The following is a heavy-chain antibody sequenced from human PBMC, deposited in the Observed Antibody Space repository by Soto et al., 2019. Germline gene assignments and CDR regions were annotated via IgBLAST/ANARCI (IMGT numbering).Heavy chain of an antibody. V-gene: IGHV4-34*01. CDR1: GGSFSGYY. CDR2: INHSGST. D-gene: IGHD3-10*01. CDR3: ARGVIRLVRGVIKRDYYYYGMDV. Sequence: PSETLSLTCAVYGGSFSGYYWSWIRQPPGKGLEWIGEINHSGSTNYNPSLKSRVTISVDTPKNQFSLKLSSVTAADTAVYYCARGVIRLVRGVIKRDYYYYGMDVWGQGTTVTVSS. J-gene: IGHJ6*02.